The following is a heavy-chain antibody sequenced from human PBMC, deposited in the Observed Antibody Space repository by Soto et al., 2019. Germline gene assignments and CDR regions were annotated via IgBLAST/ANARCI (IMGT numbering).Heavy chain of an antibody. V-gene: IGHV3-73*01. J-gene: IGHJ3*02. CDR1: GFTFSGSA. Sequence: EVQLVESGGGLVQPGGSLKLSCAASGFTFSGSAMHWVRQASGKGLEWVGRIRSKANSYATAYAASVKGRFTISRDDSKNTAYLQMNSLKTEDTAVYYCTRLVGDDAFDIWGQGTMVTVSS. CDR2: IRSKANSYAT. CDR3: TRLVGDDAFDI. D-gene: IGHD3-16*01.